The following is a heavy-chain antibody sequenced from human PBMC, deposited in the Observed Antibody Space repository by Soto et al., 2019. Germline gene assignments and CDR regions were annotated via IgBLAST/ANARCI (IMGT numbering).Heavy chain of an antibody. V-gene: IGHV3-21*01. CDR3: ARDSEYYDFWSGHDY. CDR2: ISSSSYI. CDR1: GFTFSSYS. Sequence: PGGSLRLSCAASGFTFSSYSMNWVRQAPGKGLEWVSSISSSSYIYYADSVKGRFTISRDNAKNSLYLQMNSLRAEDTAVYYCARDSEYYDFWSGHDYWGQGTLVTVSS. D-gene: IGHD3-3*01. J-gene: IGHJ4*02.